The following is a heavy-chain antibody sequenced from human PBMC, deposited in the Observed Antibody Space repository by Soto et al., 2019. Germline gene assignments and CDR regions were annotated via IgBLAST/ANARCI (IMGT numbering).Heavy chain of an antibody. CDR1: GFTFSMYS. J-gene: IGHJ6*01. Sequence: GESLRLSCEVSGFTFSMYSMSWVRQSPGKGLEWVAKIPQDGVDGHYADSVKGRFTISRDNGKNSLYLQLNNLRAEDTAVYYCAXDHLILPAHDFFYGSDVWGRGATVTVSS. CDR2: IPQDGVDG. V-gene: IGHV3-7*03. D-gene: IGHD2-21*02. CDR3: AXDHLILPAHDFFYGSDV.